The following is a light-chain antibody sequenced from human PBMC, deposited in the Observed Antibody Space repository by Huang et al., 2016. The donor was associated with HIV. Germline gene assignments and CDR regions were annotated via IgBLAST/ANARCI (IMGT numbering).Light chain of an antibody. J-gene: IGKJ4*01. CDR3: QQRSNWPPLT. CDR1: QSVSSY. Sequence: EIVLTQSPATLSLFPGERATLSCRASQSVSSYLAWYQQKPGQAPRRLIYDASNRATGIPARFSGSGSGTDFTLTISSLEPEDFAVYYCQQRSNWPPLTFGGGTKVEIK. V-gene: IGKV3-11*01. CDR2: DAS.